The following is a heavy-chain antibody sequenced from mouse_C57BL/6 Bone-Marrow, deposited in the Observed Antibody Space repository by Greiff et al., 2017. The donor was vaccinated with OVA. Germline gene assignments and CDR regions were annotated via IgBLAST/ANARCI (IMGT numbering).Heavy chain of an antibody. CDR1: GYAFSSYW. Sequence: QVQLQQSGPELVKPGASVKISCKASGYAFSSYWMNWVKQRPGKGLEWIGRIYPGDGGTNYHGKFKGKATLTADKSSSTAYMQLSRLSSEDSAFYFWARHEYGYYASYFYYWGQGTTLTLSS. CDR2: IYPGDGGT. V-gene: IGHV1-82*01. CDR3: ARHEYGYYASYFYY. J-gene: IGHJ2*01. D-gene: IGHD2-10*02.